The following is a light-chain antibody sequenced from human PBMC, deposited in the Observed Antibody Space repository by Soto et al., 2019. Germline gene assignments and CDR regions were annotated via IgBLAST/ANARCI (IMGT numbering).Light chain of an antibody. CDR3: HSRA. Sequence: DIQMTQSPSARASSVVGVFTITCQASQDISNYLNWYQQKPGKAPKLLIYDASNLETGVPSRFSGSGSGTDFTFTTSRLQPDDFATYFCHSRAFGQGTRLEIK. CDR1: QDISNY. J-gene: IGKJ5*01. V-gene: IGKV1-33*01. CDR2: DAS.